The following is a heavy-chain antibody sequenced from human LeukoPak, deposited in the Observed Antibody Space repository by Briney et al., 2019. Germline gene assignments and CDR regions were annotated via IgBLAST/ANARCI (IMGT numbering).Heavy chain of an antibody. V-gene: IGHV1-69*13. D-gene: IGHD3-10*01. CDR1: GGTFSSYA. CDR3: AREVITMVRGVIITSSQEGSNWFDP. J-gene: IGHJ5*02. Sequence: ASVKVSCKASGGTFSSYAISWVRQAPGQGLEWMGGIIPIFGTANYAQQFQGRVTITADESTSTAYMELSSLRSEDTAVYYCAREVITMVRGVIITSSQEGSNWFDPWGQGTLVTVSS. CDR2: IIPIFGTA.